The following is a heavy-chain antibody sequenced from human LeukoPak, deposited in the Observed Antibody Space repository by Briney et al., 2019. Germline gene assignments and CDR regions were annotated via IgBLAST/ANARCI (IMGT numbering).Heavy chain of an antibody. CDR1: GYTFTSYG. D-gene: IGHD2-2*01. CDR3: AGRTIVVVPATYYYGMDV. CDR2: ISAYNGNT. Sequence: ASVKVSCKASGYTFTSYGISWVRQAPGQGLEWMGWISAYNGNTNYAQKLQGRVTMTTDTSTSTAYMELRSPRSDDTAVYYCAGRTIVVVPATYYYGMDVWGQGTTVTVSS. J-gene: IGHJ6*02. V-gene: IGHV1-18*01.